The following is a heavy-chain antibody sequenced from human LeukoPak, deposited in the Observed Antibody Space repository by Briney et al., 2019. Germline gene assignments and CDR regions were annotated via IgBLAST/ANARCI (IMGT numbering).Heavy chain of an antibody. Sequence: GGSLRLSCAASGFTFSNYAINWVRQAPGKGLEWVSAISGSGGTIFYADSVKGRFAISRDNSKNTLYLQMTSLRAEDTAVYYCAKPSVHTTFFDSCAQGPRVNVSS. V-gene: IGHV3-23*01. D-gene: IGHD1-26*01. CDR1: GFTFSNYA. J-gene: IGHJ4*02. CDR3: AKPSVHTTFFDS. CDR2: ISGSGGTI.